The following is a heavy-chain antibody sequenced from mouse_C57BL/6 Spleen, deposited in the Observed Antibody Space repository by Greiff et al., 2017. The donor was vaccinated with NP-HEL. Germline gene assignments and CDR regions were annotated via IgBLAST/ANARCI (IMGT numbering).Heavy chain of an antibody. J-gene: IGHJ3*01. CDR2: ISYDGSN. D-gene: IGHD2-4*01. CDR1: GYSITSGYY. Sequence: EVKLQESGPGLVKPSQSLSLTCSVTGYSITSGYYWNWIRQFPGKKLEWMGYISYDGSNNYNPSLKNRISITRDTSKNQFFLKLNSVTTEDTATYYCARGYDYDGYWGQGTLVTVSA. CDR3: ARGYDYDGY. V-gene: IGHV3-6*01.